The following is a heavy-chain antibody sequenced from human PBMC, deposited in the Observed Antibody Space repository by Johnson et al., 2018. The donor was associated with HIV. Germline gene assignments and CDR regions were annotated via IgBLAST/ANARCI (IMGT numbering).Heavy chain of an antibody. CDR1: GFTFSSYW. Sequence: VQLVESGGGVVQPGRSLRLSCAASGFTFSSYWMSWVRQAPGKGLEWVANIKQDGSEKYYVDSVKDRFTISRDNAKNSLFLQMNSLRAEDTAVYYCARSIVVEGDDAFDIWGQGTMVTVSS. J-gene: IGHJ3*02. D-gene: IGHD2-21*01. V-gene: IGHV3-7*05. CDR2: IKQDGSEK. CDR3: ARSIVVEGDDAFDI.